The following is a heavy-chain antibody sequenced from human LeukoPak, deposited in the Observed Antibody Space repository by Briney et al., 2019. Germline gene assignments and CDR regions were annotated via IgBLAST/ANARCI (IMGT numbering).Heavy chain of an antibody. CDR1: GGSISSYY. CDR2: IYYSGST. CDR3: ARGGGWYSNYYYYMDV. V-gene: IGHV4-59*01. D-gene: IGHD6-19*01. Sequence: PSETLSLTCTVSGGSISSYYWSWIRQPPGKGLEWIGYIYYSGSTNYNPSLKSRVTISVDTSKNQFSLKLSSVTAADTAVYYCARGGGWYSNYYYYMDVWGKGTTVTISS. J-gene: IGHJ6*03.